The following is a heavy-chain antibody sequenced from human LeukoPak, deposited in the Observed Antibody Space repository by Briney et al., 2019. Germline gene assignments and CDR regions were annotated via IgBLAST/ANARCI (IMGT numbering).Heavy chain of an antibody. CDR3: ARAISGGSPITASDY. CDR1: GYTFTGYY. V-gene: IGHV1-2*02. Sequence: GASVKVSCKASGYTFTGYYMHWVRQAPGQGLEWMGWINPNSDFTNLAQNFQGRVTMTSDTSISTAYMELSRLRSDDTAVYYCARAISGGSPITASDYWGQGTLVTVSS. J-gene: IGHJ4*02. CDR2: INPNSDFT. D-gene: IGHD2-15*01.